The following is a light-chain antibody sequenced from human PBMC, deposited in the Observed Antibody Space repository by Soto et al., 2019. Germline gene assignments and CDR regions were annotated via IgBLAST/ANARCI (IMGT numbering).Light chain of an antibody. CDR2: DVN. CDR1: SSDVGGYNY. CDR3: SSYKRSNTYVV. J-gene: IGLJ2*01. Sequence: QSALTQPASVSGSPGQSITISCTGTSSDVGGYNYVSWYQQHPGKAPKLMIYDVNNRPSGVSNRFSGSKSGNTASLTISGRQADEEAAYYCSSYKRSNTYVVFGGGAKLTVL. V-gene: IGLV2-14*01.